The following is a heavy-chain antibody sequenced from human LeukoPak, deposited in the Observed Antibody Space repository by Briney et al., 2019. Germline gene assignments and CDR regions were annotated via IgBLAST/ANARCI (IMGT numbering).Heavy chain of an antibody. J-gene: IGHJ4*02. CDR1: GFTFSSYA. CDR2: ITYDGSNK. D-gene: IGHD3-22*01. CDR3: ARAGSSGYYYLDY. V-gene: IGHV3-30-3*01. Sequence: GGSLRLSCAASGFTFSSYAMHWVRQAPGKGLEWVAVITYDGSNKYYADSVKGRFTISRDNSKNTLYLQMNSLRAEDTAVYYCARAGSSGYYYLDYWGQGTLVTVSS.